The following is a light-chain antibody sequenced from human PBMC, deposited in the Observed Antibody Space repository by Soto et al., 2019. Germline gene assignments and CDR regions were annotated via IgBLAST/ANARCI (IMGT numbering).Light chain of an antibody. CDR1: QSVSSSSY. CDR2: GAS. J-gene: IGKJ2*01. CDR3: RQYGSSPSYT. V-gene: IGKV3-20*01. Sequence: EIVLTQSPGTLSLSPGERATLSCRASQSVSSSSYLAWYQQKPGQAPRLLIYGASSRATGIPDRFSGSGSATDFSRPISRLEPEDFAVYYCRQYGSSPSYTFGQGTKLEIK.